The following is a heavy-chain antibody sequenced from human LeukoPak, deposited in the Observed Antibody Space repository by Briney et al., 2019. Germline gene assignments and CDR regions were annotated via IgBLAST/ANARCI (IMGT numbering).Heavy chain of an antibody. CDR2: IKQDGSEK. Sequence: GGSLRLSCAASGFTFNNYWMTWVRQAPGRGLEWVANIKQDGSEKYYVDSVKGRFTISRDNAKNSLSLQMTSLRAEDTAVYYCARNPVIRLVRAAPGYYGMDVWGQGTTVTVSS. D-gene: IGHD1-26*01. CDR3: ARNPVIRLVRAAPGYYGMDV. J-gene: IGHJ6*02. V-gene: IGHV3-7*05. CDR1: GFTFNNYW.